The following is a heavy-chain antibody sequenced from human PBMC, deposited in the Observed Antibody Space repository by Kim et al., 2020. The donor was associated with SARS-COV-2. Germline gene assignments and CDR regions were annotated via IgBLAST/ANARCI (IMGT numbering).Heavy chain of an antibody. CDR1: GGSISSTNW. V-gene: IGHV4-4*02. J-gene: IGHJ5*02. CDR3: ARGPPYYDSSAYLTS. D-gene: IGHD3-22*01. Sequence: SETLSLTCAVSGGSISSTNWWSWVRQPPGKGLEWLAEIYHSGTTNYNPSLKSRVTISVDKSRNQFSLKLSSVTAADTALYYCARGPPYYDSSAYLTSWGQGTLVTVSS. CDR2: IYHSGTT.